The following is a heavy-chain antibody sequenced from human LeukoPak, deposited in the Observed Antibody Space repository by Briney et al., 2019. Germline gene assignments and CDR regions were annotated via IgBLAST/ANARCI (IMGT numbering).Heavy chain of an antibody. D-gene: IGHD3-10*01. J-gene: IGHJ4*02. V-gene: IGHV3-11*01. Sequence: GGSLRLSCAASGITFSDYYMTWIRQAPGKGLEWVSYISSSGTMINYADSVKGRFTISRDNAKNSLYLQMNSLKVEDTAVYYCASVLWFGGIFFDYWGQGTLVTVSS. CDR3: ASVLWFGGIFFDY. CDR1: GITFSDYY. CDR2: ISSSGTMI.